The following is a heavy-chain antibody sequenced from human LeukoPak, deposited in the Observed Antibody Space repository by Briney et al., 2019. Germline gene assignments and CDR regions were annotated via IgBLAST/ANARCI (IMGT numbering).Heavy chain of an antibody. CDR2: IYYSGST. CDR3: ARVEVTSSWYSIDY. V-gene: IGHV4-59*01. CDR1: RGSISSYY. Sequence: SETLSLTCTLSRGSISSYYWSWIRQPPGKGLEWIGYIYYSGSTNYNPSLKSRVIISVDTSKNQFSLKLTSVTAADTAVYYCARVEVTSSWYSIDYWGQGILVTVSS. D-gene: IGHD6-13*01. J-gene: IGHJ4*02.